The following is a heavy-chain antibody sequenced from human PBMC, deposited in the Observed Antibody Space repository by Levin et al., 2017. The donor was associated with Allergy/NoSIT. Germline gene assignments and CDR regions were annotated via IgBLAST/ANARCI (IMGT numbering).Heavy chain of an antibody. Sequence: SETLSLTCSVSGGSVSSGTYYWSWIRRPPGTGLEWIGYINYRGVTKYNPSLKTRVTISVDTSKNEFSLKVTSVTAADTAVYYCARNRIIVSGGNDYYYGMDVWGQGTTVTVSS. CDR3: ARNRIIVSGGNDYYYGMDV. J-gene: IGHJ6*02. CDR1: GGSVSSGTYY. D-gene: IGHD5/OR15-5a*01. CDR2: INYRGVT. V-gene: IGHV4-61*01.